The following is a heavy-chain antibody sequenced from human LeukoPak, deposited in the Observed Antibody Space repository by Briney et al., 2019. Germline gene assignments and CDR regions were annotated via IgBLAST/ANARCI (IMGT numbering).Heavy chain of an antibody. D-gene: IGHD6-19*01. J-gene: IGHJ4*02. V-gene: IGHV3-30*18. Sequence: GGSLRLSCAASGFTFSSYGMHWVRQAPGKGLEWVAVISYDGSNKYYADSVKGRFTISRDNSKNTLYLQMNSLRAEDTAVYYCAKDQGSGWYGFDYWGQGTLVTVSS. CDR3: AKDQGSGWYGFDY. CDR2: ISYDGSNK. CDR1: GFTFSSYG.